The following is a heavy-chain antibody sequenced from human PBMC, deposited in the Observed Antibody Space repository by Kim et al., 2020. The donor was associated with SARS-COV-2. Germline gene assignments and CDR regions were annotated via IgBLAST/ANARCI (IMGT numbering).Heavy chain of an antibody. J-gene: IGHJ6*02. V-gene: IGHV1-2*02. Sequence: ASVKVSCEASGYTFIDSYIHWVRQAPGQGLEWVGWINPNNGGANYAQKFQGRVTMTRDTSINTAYIELRRLTSDDTAVYYCAKNGGGMGVWGQGTTVTVSS. CDR1: GYTFIDSY. CDR2: INPNNGGA. D-gene: IGHD3-16*01. CDR3: AKNGGGMGV.